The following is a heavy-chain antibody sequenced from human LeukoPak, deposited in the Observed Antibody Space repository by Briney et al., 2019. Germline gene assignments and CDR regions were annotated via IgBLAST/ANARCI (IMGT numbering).Heavy chain of an antibody. Sequence: GGPLRLSRAVSGFLGYDGYVHWARQARGGGREGLSDFYRGGVTYYADSVKGRFFISRDDSKNPWHLQLNSLKTEDTAGYYCAGASSDGVLIDATSFDLWGQGTLVSVSS. V-gene: IGHV3-66*01. J-gene: IGHJ4*02. D-gene: IGHD2-15*01. CDR1: GFLGYDGY. CDR3: AGASSDGVLIDATSFDL. CDR2: FYRGGVT.